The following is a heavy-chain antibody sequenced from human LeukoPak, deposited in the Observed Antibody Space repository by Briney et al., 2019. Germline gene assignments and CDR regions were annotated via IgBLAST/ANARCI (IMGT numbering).Heavy chain of an antibody. Sequence: GESLKISCKGSGYSFTSYWIGWVRQMPGKGLEWMGIIYPGDSDTRYSPSFQGQVTISADKSISTAYLQWSSLKASDTAMYYCARRSSFADYYYSMDVWGKGTTVTVSS. CDR1: GYSFTSYW. J-gene: IGHJ6*03. D-gene: IGHD2/OR15-2a*01. CDR2: IYPGDSDT. CDR3: ARRSSFADYYYSMDV. V-gene: IGHV5-51*01.